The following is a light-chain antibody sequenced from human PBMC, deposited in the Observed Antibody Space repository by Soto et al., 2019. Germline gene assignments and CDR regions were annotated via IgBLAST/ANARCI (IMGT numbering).Light chain of an antibody. J-gene: IGKJ4*01. Sequence: ETVMTQSPATLSLSPGERATLSCRASQSVSSKLVWYQQKPGQAPRFLIYGASTRATGIPARFRGSGSGTEFTLTIDILQSEDCAVYYCQQYNDWPPAFGGGTKVEIK. V-gene: IGKV3-15*01. CDR3: QQYNDWPPA. CDR1: QSVSSK. CDR2: GAS.